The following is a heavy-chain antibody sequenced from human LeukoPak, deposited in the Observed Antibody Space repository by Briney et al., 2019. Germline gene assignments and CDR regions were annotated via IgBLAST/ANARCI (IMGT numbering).Heavy chain of an antibody. Sequence: GGSLRLSCAASGFTFSTYAMTWVRQAPGKGLEWVSTVSDSGGSTYSADSVKGRFTISRDNSNNTLYLQMSTLRAEDTAFYYCAKDGGRGGTTGTTSVYWGQGTLVTVSS. CDR3: AKDGGRGGTTGTTSVY. CDR1: GFTFSTYA. J-gene: IGHJ4*02. CDR2: VSDSGGST. V-gene: IGHV3-23*01. D-gene: IGHD1-1*01.